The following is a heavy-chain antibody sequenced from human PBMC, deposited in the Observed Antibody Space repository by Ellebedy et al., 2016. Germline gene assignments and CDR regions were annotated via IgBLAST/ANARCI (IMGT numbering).Heavy chain of an antibody. CDR2: INHSGST. D-gene: IGHD6-13*01. V-gene: IGHV4-34*01. J-gene: IGHJ4*02. CDR1: GGSFSGYF. CDR3: ARGRSRIAAVGTGLKV. Sequence: GSLRLSCTVYGGSFSGYFWNWIRQPPGKGLEWIGEINHSGSTNYNPSLKSRVTISVDTSKNQFSLKLSSVTAADTAVYYCARGRSRIAAVGTGLKVWGQGTLVSVSS.